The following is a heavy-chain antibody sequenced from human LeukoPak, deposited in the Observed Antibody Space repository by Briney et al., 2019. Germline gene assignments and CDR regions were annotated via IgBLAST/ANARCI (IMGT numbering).Heavy chain of an antibody. V-gene: IGHV1-18*01. J-gene: IGHJ6*02. D-gene: IGHD6-19*01. Sequence: ASVKVSCKASGYTFTSYGISWVRQAPGQGLEWMGWISAYNGNTNYAQKLQGRVTMTTDTSTSTAYMELRSLRSDDTAVYYCARDGDFWYSSGWKPYCYYGMDVWGQGTTVTVSS. CDR2: ISAYNGNT. CDR3: ARDGDFWYSSGWKPYCYYGMDV. CDR1: GYTFTSYG.